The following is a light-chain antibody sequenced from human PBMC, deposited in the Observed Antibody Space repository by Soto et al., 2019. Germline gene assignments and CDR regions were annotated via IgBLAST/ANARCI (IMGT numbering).Light chain of an antibody. J-gene: IGLJ2*01. CDR2: RKN. Sequence: QSVLTQPPSASGPPGQRVPVFCSGSTSNIGSHNVFWYQHLTETAPKLLMYRKNQRPSGVPDRFSGSKSGTSASLAISGLRSEDETDYYCAAWDDSLSGVVFGGGTKLTVL. V-gene: IGLV1-47*01. CDR1: TSNIGSHN. CDR3: AAWDDSLSGVV.